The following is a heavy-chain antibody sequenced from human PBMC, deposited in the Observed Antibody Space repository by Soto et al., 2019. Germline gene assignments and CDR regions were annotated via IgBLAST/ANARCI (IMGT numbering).Heavy chain of an antibody. V-gene: IGHV4-31*03. J-gene: IGHJ4*02. Sequence: QVQLQESGPGLVKPSQTLSLTCTVSGGSISSGGYYWSWIGQHPGKGLEWIGYIYYSGSTYYNPSLKSRVTISVDTSKNQFALKLSSVTAADTAVYYCAREVVGATFFDYWGQGTLVTVSS. CDR1: GGSISSGGYY. CDR2: IYYSGST. D-gene: IGHD1-26*01. CDR3: AREVVGATFFDY.